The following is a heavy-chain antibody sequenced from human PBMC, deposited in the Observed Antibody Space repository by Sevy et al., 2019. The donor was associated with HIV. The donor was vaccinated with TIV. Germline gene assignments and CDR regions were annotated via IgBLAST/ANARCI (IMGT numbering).Heavy chain of an antibody. D-gene: IGHD6-13*01. V-gene: IGHV3-11*06. J-gene: IGHJ4*02. Sequence: GGSLRLSCAASGFTFSDYYMTWIRQAPGKGLEWVSYISSGSTYINDADSVKGRFTISRDNAKNSLYLQMNSLRAEDTAVYYCAIDSRVYSSSHFDYWGQGTLVTVSS. CDR3: AIDSRVYSSSHFDY. CDR2: ISSGSTYI. CDR1: GFTFSDYY.